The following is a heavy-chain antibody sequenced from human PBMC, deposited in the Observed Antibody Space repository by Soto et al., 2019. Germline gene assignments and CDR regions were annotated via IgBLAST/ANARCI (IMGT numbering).Heavy chain of an antibody. J-gene: IGHJ6*03. CDR1: GFTVSSNY. CDR3: ARGTRLHLGARYYYYYMDV. Sequence: EVQLVESGGGLVQPGGSLRLSCAASGFTVSSNYMSWVRQAPGKGLEWVSVIYSGGSTYYADSVKGRFTISRHNSKNTLYLQMNSLRAEDTAVYYCARGTRLHLGARYYYYYMDVWGKGTTVTVSS. D-gene: IGHD3-16*01. CDR2: IYSGGST. V-gene: IGHV3-53*04.